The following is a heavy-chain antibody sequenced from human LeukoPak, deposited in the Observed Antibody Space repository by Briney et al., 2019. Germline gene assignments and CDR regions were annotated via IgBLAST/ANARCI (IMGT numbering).Heavy chain of an antibody. CDR2: ISGSGGST. V-gene: IGHV3-23*01. Sequence: PGGSLRLSCAASGFTFSSYAMSWVRQAPGKGLEWVSAISGSGGSTYYADSVKGRFTISRDNSKNTLYLQMNSLRAEDTAVYYCAKCRSESITAAGNYWGQGTLVTVSS. D-gene: IGHD6-13*01. CDR1: GFTFSSYA. J-gene: IGHJ4*02. CDR3: AKCRSESITAAGNY.